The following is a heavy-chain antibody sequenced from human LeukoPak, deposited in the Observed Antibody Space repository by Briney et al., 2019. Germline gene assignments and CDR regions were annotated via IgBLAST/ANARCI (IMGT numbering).Heavy chain of an antibody. CDR3: ARDRYSSSSGGYAFDI. Sequence: ASVKVSCKASGYTLTELSMHWVRQAPGKGLEWMGGFDPEDGETIYAQKFQGRVTMTEDTSTDTAYMELRSLRSDDTAVYYCARDRYSSSSGGYAFDIWGQGTMVTVSS. V-gene: IGHV1-24*01. CDR1: GYTLTELS. J-gene: IGHJ3*02. CDR2: FDPEDGET. D-gene: IGHD6-6*01.